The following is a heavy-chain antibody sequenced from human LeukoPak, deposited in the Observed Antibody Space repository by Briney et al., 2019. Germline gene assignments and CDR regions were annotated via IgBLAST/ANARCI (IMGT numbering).Heavy chain of an antibody. CDR1: GGSFSGYY. CDR3: ARHRSKGGYRSEGLDY. CDR2: INHSGST. V-gene: IGHV4-34*01. Sequence: SETLSLTCAVYGGSFSGYYWSWIRQPPGKGLEWIGEINHSGSTNYNPSLKSRVTISVDTSKNQFSLKLSSVTAADTAVYYCARHRSKGGYRSEGLDYWGQRTLVTVSS. D-gene: IGHD5-18*01. J-gene: IGHJ4*02.